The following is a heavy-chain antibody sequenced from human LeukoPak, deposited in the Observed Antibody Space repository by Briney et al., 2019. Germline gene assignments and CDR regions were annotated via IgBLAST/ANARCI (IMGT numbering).Heavy chain of an antibody. J-gene: IGHJ4*02. CDR1: GFTFSSYW. Sequence: QSGGSLRLSCAASGFTFSSYWMNWVRQAPGKGLEWVSYISSSGSTIYYADSVKGRFTISRDNSKNTLYLQMNSLRAEDTALYYCAKENPHNDYWGQGTLVTVSS. V-gene: IGHV3-48*01. CDR2: ISSSGSTI. CDR3: AKENPHNDY.